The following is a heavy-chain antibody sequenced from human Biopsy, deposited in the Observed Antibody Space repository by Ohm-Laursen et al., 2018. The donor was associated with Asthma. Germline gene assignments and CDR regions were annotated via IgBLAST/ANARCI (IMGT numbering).Heavy chain of an antibody. V-gene: IGHV3-30-3*01. J-gene: IGHJ4*02. Sequence: SLRLSCSASGFTFRSYAMHWVRQAPGKGLEGVAVGGSYYDGCLKYYADSVNGRFTVSRDDSKNTLDLQMNSLRPDDTAVYYCARDVMEWYLPAFDFWGQGTLVTVSS. CDR1: GFTFRSYA. D-gene: IGHD3-3*01. CDR3: ARDVMEWYLPAFDF. CDR2: GGSYYDGCLK.